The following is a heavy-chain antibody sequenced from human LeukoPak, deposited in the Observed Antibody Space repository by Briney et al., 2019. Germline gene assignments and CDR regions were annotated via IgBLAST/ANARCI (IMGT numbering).Heavy chain of an antibody. CDR2: IRRWSSYI. D-gene: IGHD3-22*01. CDR1: PLSLATKT. CDR3: GRVSQDEDYSDSPVQGAFDL. Sequence: PGRSLRLSSAPPPLSLATKTTNWVRQSPGKGLDWVSSIRRWSSYIHYADAMKGQFTISRDNAKNPLYLQMTALRTKDTAVYYCGRVSQDEDYSDSPVQGAFDLWGHGA. V-gene: IGHV3-21*06. J-gene: IGHJ3*01.